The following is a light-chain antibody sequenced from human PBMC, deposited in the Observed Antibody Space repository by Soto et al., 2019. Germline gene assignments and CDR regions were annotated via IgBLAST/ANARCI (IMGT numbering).Light chain of an antibody. Sequence: EVVMTQSPATLSVSPVERVTLSCRASQSVSSNLAWYQHKPGQAPRLLTYGASTRATGIPARFSGSGSGTEFTLTISSLQPEDFAVYYCQQYYNWPRTFGQGTKVDIK. V-gene: IGKV3-15*01. CDR2: GAS. J-gene: IGKJ1*01. CDR1: QSVSSN. CDR3: QQYYNWPRT.